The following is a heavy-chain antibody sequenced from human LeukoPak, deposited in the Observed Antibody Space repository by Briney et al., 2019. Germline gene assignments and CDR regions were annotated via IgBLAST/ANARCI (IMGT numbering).Heavy chain of an antibody. J-gene: IGHJ4*02. CDR2: ISYDGSNK. V-gene: IGHV3-30-3*01. Sequence: PGGSLRLSCAASGFTFSSYAMHWVRQAPGKGLEWVAVISYDGSNKYYADSVKGRFTISRDNSKNTLYLQMNSLRAEDTAVYYCARVAVRYYYDSSGYYSYWGQGTLVTVSS. D-gene: IGHD3-22*01. CDR3: ARVAVRYYYDSSGYYSY. CDR1: GFTFSSYA.